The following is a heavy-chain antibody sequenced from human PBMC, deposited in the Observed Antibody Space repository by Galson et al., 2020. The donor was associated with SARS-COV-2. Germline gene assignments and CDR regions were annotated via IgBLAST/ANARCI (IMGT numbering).Heavy chain of an antibody. D-gene: IGHD1-1*01. CDR3: ARHAENDDGKDEYFQH. CDR2: IYYSGST. V-gene: IGHV4-39*01. CDR1: GGSISSSSYY. Sequence: SETLSLTCTVSGGSISSSSYYWGWIRQPPGKGLEWIGSIYYSGSTYYNPSLKSRVTISVDTSKNQFSLKLSSVTAADTAVYYCARHAENDDGKDEYFQHWGQGTLVTVSS. J-gene: IGHJ1*01.